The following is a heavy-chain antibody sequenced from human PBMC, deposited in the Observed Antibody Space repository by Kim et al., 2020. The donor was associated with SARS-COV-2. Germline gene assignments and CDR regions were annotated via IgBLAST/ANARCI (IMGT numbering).Heavy chain of an antibody. CDR3: ARDRYCSSTSCYDGPGYYYGMDV. CDR1: GFTFSTYT. V-gene: IGHV3-30-3*01. CDR2: ISYDGSNK. Sequence: GGSLRLSCAASGFTFSTYTMHWVRQAPGKGLEWVAVISYDGSNKYYADSVKGRFTISRDNSKNTLYLEMNSLRAEDTAVYYCARDRYCSSTSCYDGPGYYYGMDVWGPGTTVTVSS. J-gene: IGHJ6*02. D-gene: IGHD2-2*01.